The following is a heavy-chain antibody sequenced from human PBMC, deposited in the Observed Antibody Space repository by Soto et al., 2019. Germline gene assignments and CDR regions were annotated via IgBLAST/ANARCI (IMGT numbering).Heavy chain of an antibody. Sequence: SETLSLTCTVSGGSITSYYWSWIRQPPGKGLEWIGYIHYNGKTNQNPSLKSRVTISLDTSKNQFSLKLSSVTAADTAVYYCASEAYGPEPNRLDYWGQGTLVAVSS. CDR2: IHYNGKT. CDR1: GGSITSYY. V-gene: IGHV4-59*01. D-gene: IGHD3-10*01. J-gene: IGHJ4*02. CDR3: ASEAYGPEPNRLDY.